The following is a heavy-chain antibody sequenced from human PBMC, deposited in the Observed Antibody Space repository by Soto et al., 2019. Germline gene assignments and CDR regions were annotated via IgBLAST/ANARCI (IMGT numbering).Heavy chain of an antibody. J-gene: IGHJ4*02. CDR1: GFTFSSNW. CDR2: IRQDGSEK. V-gene: IGHV3-7*04. CDR3: EREIVVARGASYFDY. D-gene: IGHD2-2*01. Sequence: SGGSLRLSCVGSGFTFSSNWMTWVRQAPGKGLEWVGNIRQDGSEKNYVDPVKGRFTISRDNAKNSLYLQMNSLRAEDTAVYYCEREIVVARGASYFDYWGPGTLVTVSS.